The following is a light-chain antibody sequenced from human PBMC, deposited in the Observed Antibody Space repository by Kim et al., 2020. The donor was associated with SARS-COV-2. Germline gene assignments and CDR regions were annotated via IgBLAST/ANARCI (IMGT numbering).Light chain of an antibody. Sequence: SLSSGERATLSCRASQSVSGNDLAWYQQRPDQAPTLLIYGAFTRASGVPDRFSGSGSGTDFTLTISRLEPDDFAVYYCQQYGNSYSFGPGTKLEI. CDR1: QSVSGND. V-gene: IGKV3-20*01. J-gene: IGKJ2*03. CDR2: GAF. CDR3: QQYGNSYS.